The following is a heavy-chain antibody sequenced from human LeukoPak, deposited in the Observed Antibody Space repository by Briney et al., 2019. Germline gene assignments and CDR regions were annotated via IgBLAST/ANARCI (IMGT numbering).Heavy chain of an antibody. CDR1: GFTFSSYS. CDR2: INRDGSER. Sequence: TGGSLRLSCAASGFTFSSYSMNWVRQAPGKGLEWVANINRDGSERYYVDSVKGRFTASRDNAKNSLYLQMNSLRAEDTALYYCATGGRSLWYCGQGTLVTVSS. D-gene: IGHD3-16*01. V-gene: IGHV3-7*01. CDR3: ATGGRSLWY. J-gene: IGHJ4*02.